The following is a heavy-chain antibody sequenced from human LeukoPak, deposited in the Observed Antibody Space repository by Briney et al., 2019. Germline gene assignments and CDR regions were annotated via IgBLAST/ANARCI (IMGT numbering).Heavy chain of an antibody. CDR2: IRYDGSNK. CDR1: GFTFSSYG. V-gene: IGHV3-30*02. J-gene: IGHJ4*02. D-gene: IGHD6-19*01. Sequence: QSGGSLRLSCAASGFTFSSYGMHWVRQAPGKGLEWVAFIRYDGSNKYYADSVKGRFTISRDNSKNTLYLQMNSLRAEDTAVYYCARDRGLAVAGRSDYWGQGTLVTVSS. CDR3: ARDRGLAVAGRSDY.